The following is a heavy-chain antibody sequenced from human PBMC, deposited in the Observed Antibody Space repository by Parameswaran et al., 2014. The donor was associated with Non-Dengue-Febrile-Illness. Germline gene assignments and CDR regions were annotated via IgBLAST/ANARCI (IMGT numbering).Heavy chain of an antibody. J-gene: IGHJ4*02. V-gene: IGHV4-59*01. CDR3: ARERRGISGWPTAIGDFDY. D-gene: IGHD6-19*01. CDR1: AISSA. CDR2: LLQWEH. Sequence: AISSARWIASPTEGTGVDWVYLLQWEHQLQPSLKSRVTISVDTSKNQFSLKLSSVTAADTAVYYCARERRGISGWPTAIGDFDYWGQGTLVTVSS.